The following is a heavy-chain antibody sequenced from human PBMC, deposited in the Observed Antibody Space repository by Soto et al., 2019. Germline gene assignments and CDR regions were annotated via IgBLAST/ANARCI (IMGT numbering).Heavy chain of an antibody. J-gene: IGHJ4*02. V-gene: IGHV3-30*04. CDR2: ISYDGSNK. CDR1: GFTFSSYA. D-gene: IGHD5-12*01. Sequence: GGSLRLSCAASGFTFSSYAMHWVRQAPGKGLEWVAVISYDGSNKYYADSVKGRFTISRDNSKNTLYLQMNSLRAEDTAVYYCARGYSGYLDYWGQGTLVTVSS. CDR3: ARGYSGYLDY.